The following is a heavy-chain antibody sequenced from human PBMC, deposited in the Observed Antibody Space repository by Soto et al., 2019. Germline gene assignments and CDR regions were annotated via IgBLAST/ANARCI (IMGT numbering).Heavy chain of an antibody. Sequence: ASVKVSWKASGYTFTSYAMHWVRQAPGQRLEWMGWINTATGNTESSQKFQGRVTITRDTSTSTAYMELRSLRSDDTAVYYCARVGHSSGWYYYYYGMDVWGQGTTVTVSS. J-gene: IGHJ6*02. CDR1: GYTFTSYA. CDR2: INTATGNT. V-gene: IGHV1-3*04. D-gene: IGHD6-19*01. CDR3: ARVGHSSGWYYYYYGMDV.